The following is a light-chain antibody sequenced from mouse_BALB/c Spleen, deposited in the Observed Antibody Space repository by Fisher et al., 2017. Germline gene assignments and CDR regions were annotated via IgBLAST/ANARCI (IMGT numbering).Light chain of an antibody. V-gene: IGKV4-57-1*01. J-gene: IGKJ5*01. CDR3: QQWSSNPPIT. Sequence: DIVITQSTAIMSASPGEKVTITCRASSSVSSSYLHWYQQKSGASPKLWIYSTSNLASGVPARFSGSGSGTSYSLTISSVEAEDAATYYCQQWSSNPPITFGAGTKLELK. CDR2: STS. CDR1: SSVSSSY.